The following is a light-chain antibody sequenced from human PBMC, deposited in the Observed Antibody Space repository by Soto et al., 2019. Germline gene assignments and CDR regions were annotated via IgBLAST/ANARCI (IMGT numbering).Light chain of an antibody. V-gene: IGLV2-23*02. Sequence: QSALTQPASVSGSPGQSITISCTGTSSDVGSYSLISWYQQHPGKAPRLMTYDVSERPSGVPDRFSGSKSGNTASLTIYGLQAEDEADYYCCSFSGTSYVFGTGTKLTVL. CDR1: SSDVGSYSL. J-gene: IGLJ1*01. CDR2: DVS. CDR3: CSFSGTSYV.